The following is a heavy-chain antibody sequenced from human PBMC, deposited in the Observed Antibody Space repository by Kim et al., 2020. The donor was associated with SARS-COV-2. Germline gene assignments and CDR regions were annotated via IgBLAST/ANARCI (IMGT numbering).Heavy chain of an antibody. CDR1: GGSISSSSYY. CDR3: ASPIAPYGSGCYYNGRSIDS. V-gene: IGHV4-39*01. J-gene: IGHJ4*02. D-gene: IGHD3-10*01. CDR2: IYYSGST. Sequence: SETLSLTCTVSGGSISSSSYYWGWIRQPPGKGLEWIGSIYYSGSTYYNPSLKSRVTISVDTSKNQFSLKLSSVTAADTAVYYCASPIAPYGSGCYYNGRSIDSWGQGTLVTVSS.